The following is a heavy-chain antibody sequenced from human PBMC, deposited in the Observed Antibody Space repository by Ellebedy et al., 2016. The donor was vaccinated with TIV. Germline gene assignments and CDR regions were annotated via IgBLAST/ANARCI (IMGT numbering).Heavy chain of an antibody. J-gene: IGHJ4*02. CDR3: ARDAPWGTSLAVDY. D-gene: IGHD3-16*01. CDR1: GYTFTRYY. V-gene: IGHV1-46*01. CDR2: INPSGGST. Sequence: ASVKVSXXASGYTFTRYYMHWVRQAPGQGLEWMGKINPSGGSTTYAQKFQGRVTMTRDRSTSTVYMEPSSLRSEDTAVYYCARDAPWGTSLAVDYWGQGTLVTVSS.